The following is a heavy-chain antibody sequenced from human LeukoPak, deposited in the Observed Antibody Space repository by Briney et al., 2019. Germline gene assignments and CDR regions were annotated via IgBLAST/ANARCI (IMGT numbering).Heavy chain of an antibody. CDR1: GGSISNYY. CDR2: IYYSGST. J-gene: IGHJ4*02. D-gene: IGHD1-1*01. Sequence: SETLSLTCTVSGGSISNYYWSWIRQPPGKGLEWIGYIYYSGSTNYNPSLKSRVTISVDTSKNQFSLKLSSVTAADTAVYYCARGGNWNSYYFNYWGQGTLVTVSS. V-gene: IGHV4-59*08. CDR3: ARGGNWNSYYFNY.